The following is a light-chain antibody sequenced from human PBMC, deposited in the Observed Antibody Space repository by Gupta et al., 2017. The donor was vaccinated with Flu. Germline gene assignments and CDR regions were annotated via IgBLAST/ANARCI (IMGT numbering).Light chain of an antibody. CDR3: QQYKSYPYT. CDR1: QSISSS. V-gene: IGKV1-5*03. J-gene: IGKJ2*01. CDR2: KAS. Sequence: DIQMTQSPSILSASVGDRVTITCRASQSISSSSAWYQQKPGKAPKLLIYKASTLQTGVPSRFSGSGSGTDFTLTISSLQTDDFATYYCQQYKSYPYTFGLGTRLEIK.